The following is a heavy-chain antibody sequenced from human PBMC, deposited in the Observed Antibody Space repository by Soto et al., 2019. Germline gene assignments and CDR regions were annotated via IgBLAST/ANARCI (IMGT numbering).Heavy chain of an antibody. CDR1: GGTFSSYA. J-gene: IGHJ5*02. CDR2: ITPMFGTT. V-gene: IGHV1-69*01. Sequence: QVQLVQSGAEVKKPGSSVKVSCKASGGTFSSYAISWVRQAPGQGLEWMGGITPMFGTTKYAQKFQGRLTITADESTSTAYMELNSLRSGDTAVYYCARGVVVVAASQLGWFDPWGQGTLVTVSS. CDR3: ARGVVVVAASQLGWFDP. D-gene: IGHD2-15*01.